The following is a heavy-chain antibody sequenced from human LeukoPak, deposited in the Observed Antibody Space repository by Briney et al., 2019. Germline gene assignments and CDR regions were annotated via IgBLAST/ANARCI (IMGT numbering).Heavy chain of an antibody. D-gene: IGHD2-21*01. CDR3: ARDLSAAYDF. CDR2: ISGSGGGT. J-gene: IGHJ4*02. CDR1: GFTFTNCA. V-gene: IGHV3-23*01. Sequence: GGSLRLSCAASGFTFTNCAMSWVRQAPGKGLEWVSAISGSGGGTYYADSVKGRFTISRDNSKDTLYLQMDSLRAEDTAVYYCARDLSAAYDFWGQGVLVTVSS.